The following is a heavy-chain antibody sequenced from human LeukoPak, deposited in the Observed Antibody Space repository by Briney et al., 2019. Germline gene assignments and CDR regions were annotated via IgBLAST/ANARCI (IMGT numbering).Heavy chain of an antibody. D-gene: IGHD6-13*01. Sequence: ASVKVSCKVSGYTLTELSMHWVRQAPGKGLEWMGGFDPEDGETIYAQKFQGRVTMTEDTSTDTAYMELSSLRSEDTAVYYCATRPGYSSSWYIGHFWFDPWGQGTLVTVSS. CDR1: GYTLTELS. V-gene: IGHV1-24*01. J-gene: IGHJ5*02. CDR3: ATRPGYSSSWYIGHFWFDP. CDR2: FDPEDGET.